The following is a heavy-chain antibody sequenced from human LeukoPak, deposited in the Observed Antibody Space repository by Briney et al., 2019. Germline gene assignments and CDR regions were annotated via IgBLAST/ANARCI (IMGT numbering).Heavy chain of an antibody. J-gene: IGHJ4*02. CDR3: ARMSGYGDFDY. CDR1: GFIFSSYD. Sequence: GGSLRLSCAASGFIFSSYDMHWVRQATGKGLEWVSAIGTAGDTYYPGSVKGRFTISRENAKNSLYLQMNSLRAGDTAVYYCARMSGYGDFDYWGQGTLVTVSS. V-gene: IGHV3-13*01. CDR2: IGTAGDT. D-gene: IGHD5-18*01.